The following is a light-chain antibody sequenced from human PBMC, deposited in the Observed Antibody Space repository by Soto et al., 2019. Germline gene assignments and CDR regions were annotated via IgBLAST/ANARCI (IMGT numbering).Light chain of an antibody. CDR1: SSNIGAGYE. J-gene: IGLJ1*01. V-gene: IGLV1-40*01. CDR3: QSYDSSLLGYV. CDR2: ENN. Sequence: QSVLTQPPSVSEAPGQRVTISCTGSSSNIGAGYEAHWYQQIPGTAPKLLIYENNNRPSGVPDRFSGSKSGTSASLAITGLHAEDEAEYFCQSYDSSLLGYVFGTGTKVTVL.